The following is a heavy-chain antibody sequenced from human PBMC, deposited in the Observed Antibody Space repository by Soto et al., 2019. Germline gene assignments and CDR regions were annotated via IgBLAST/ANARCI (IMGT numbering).Heavy chain of an antibody. V-gene: IGHV1-46*02. J-gene: IGHJ5*02. CDR1: GYAFNTFG. CDR2: INPSGGST. Sequence: ASVKVSCKASGYAFNTFGITWVRQAPGQGLEWMGIINPSGGSTSYAQKFQGRVTMTRDTSTSTVYMELSSLRSEDTAVYYCARGGLRYFDWLSPRNWFDPWGQGTLVTVSS. CDR3: ARGGLRYFDWLSPRNWFDP. D-gene: IGHD3-9*01.